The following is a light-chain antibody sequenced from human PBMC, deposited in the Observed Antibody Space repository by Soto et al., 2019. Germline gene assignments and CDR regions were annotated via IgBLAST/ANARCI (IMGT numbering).Light chain of an antibody. V-gene: IGLV1-44*01. CDR3: AAWDDSLKGPV. Sequence: QLVLTQPPSASGTPGQRVTMSCSGSSSNIGSNTVNWYQQLPGTAPKLLIYSSNQRPSGVPDRFSASKSGTSASLAISGLQSEDEADYYCAAWDDSLKGPVFGGGTKLTVL. J-gene: IGLJ2*01. CDR1: SSNIGSNT. CDR2: SSN.